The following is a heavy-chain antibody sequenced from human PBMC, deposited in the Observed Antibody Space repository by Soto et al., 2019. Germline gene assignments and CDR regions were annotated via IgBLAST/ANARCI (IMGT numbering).Heavy chain of an antibody. D-gene: IGHD2-8*01. V-gene: IGHV3-30*18. J-gene: IGHJ6*02. CDR3: AKDLMEGSLYYYYYGMDV. CDR2: ISYDGSNK. Sequence: GGSLRLSCAASGFTFSSYGMHWVRQAPGKGLEWVAVISYDGSNKYYADSVKGRFTISRDNSKNTLYLQMNSLRAEDTAVYYCAKDLMEGSLYYYYYGMDVWGQGTTVTVS. CDR1: GFTFSSYG.